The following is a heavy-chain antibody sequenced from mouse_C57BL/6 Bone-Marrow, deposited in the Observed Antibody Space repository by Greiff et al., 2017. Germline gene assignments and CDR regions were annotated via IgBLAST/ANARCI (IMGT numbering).Heavy chain of an antibody. CDR3: ERLPRYYYGSSHWYFDV. V-gene: IGHV5-15*01. J-gene: IGHJ1*03. Sequence: EVQVVGSGGGLVQPGGSLKLSCAATGSTFSDYGMAWVRQAPRKGPGWVAFISNLVYSIYYPGNVTGRFPISRENAKKTLYLEFSSLWSEDTAMYSCERLPRYYYGSSHWYFDVWGTGTTVTVSS. D-gene: IGHD1-1*01. CDR1: GSTFSDYG. CDR2: ISNLVYSI.